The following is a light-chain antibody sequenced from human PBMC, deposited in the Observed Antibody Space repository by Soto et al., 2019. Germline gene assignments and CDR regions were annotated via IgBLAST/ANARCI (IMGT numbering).Light chain of an antibody. J-gene: IGKJ1*01. Sequence: DIQMSQSPSTLSGSVGDRVTITCRASQTISSWLAWYQQKPGKAPKLLIYAASTLQSGVPSRFSGSGSGTDFTLTISCLQSEDFATYYCQQYYSYPRTFGQGTKVAIK. V-gene: IGKV1-5*01. CDR2: AAS. CDR1: QTISSW. CDR3: QQYYSYPRT.